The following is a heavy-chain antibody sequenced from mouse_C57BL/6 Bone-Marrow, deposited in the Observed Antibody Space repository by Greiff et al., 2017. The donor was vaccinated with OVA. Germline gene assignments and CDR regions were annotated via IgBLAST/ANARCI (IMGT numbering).Heavy chain of an antibody. CDR2: ILPGRGST. V-gene: IGHV1-9*01. CDR3: ARKRGSYAMDY. CDR1: GYTFTGYW. J-gene: IGHJ4*01. Sequence: VQLQESGAELMKPGASVKLSCKATGYTFTGYWIAWVKQRPGHGLAWIGEILPGRGSTNYNEKFKGKATFTAAPASNTAYMQLSSLTTEDSAIYYGARKRGSYAMDYWGKGTSGTVSS.